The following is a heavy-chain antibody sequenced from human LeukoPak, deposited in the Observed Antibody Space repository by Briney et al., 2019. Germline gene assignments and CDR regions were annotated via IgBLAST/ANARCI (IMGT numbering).Heavy chain of an antibody. V-gene: IGHV3-7*01. J-gene: IGHJ4*02. Sequence: GGALRLSCAASGFTFSIFWMSWVRQAPGKGLEGVANIKQDGSAKYYVDSVKGRFTISRDNARNSLYLEMNNLRAEDTAIYFCATSYDSSGNNWGERTLVTVSS. CDR1: GFTFSIFW. D-gene: IGHD3-22*01. CDR2: IKQDGSAK. CDR3: ATSYDSSGNN.